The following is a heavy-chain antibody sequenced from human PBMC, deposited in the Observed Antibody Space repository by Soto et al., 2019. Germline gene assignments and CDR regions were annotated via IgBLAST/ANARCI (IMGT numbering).Heavy chain of an antibody. CDR2: IMPVFGRP. Sequence: SVKVSCKASGGTFSKNTISWVRQASGQGLEWMGGIMPVFGRPNYAQKFQGRVTITADEYTRTAYMELSRLKSDDTAVYYCARQFDYDTSGYYYAYWGQGTQVTVSS. CDR1: GGTFSKNT. J-gene: IGHJ4*02. CDR3: ARQFDYDTSGYYYAY. V-gene: IGHV1-69*13. D-gene: IGHD3-22*01.